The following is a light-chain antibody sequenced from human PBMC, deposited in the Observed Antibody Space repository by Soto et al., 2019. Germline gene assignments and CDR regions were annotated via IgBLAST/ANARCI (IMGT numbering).Light chain of an antibody. Sequence: EIVMTQSPVTLSVSPGERVTLSCRASQSVSSNLGWYQQKPGQAPRLLIYGASTRATGIPARFSGSGSGTEFTLTISSLQSEDFAVYYCQQYDNWPRTFGQGTKVDIK. CDR1: QSVSSN. J-gene: IGKJ1*01. CDR3: QQYDNWPRT. V-gene: IGKV3-15*01. CDR2: GAS.